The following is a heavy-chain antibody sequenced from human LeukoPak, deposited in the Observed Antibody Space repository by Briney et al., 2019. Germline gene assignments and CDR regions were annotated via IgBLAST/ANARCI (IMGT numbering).Heavy chain of an antibody. J-gene: IGHJ4*02. V-gene: IGHV3-23*01. Sequence: GGSLRLSCATSGFTFSGYALTWVRQAPGKGLEWVSTIGRSDTYYADSVQGRFTISRDSSKTTLYLQMNSLRVEDTAIYYRAKYGDPRYPYFDSWGQGTLVTVSS. CDR3: AKYGDPRYPYFDS. CDR1: GFTFSGYA. CDR2: IGRSDT. D-gene: IGHD2-21*02.